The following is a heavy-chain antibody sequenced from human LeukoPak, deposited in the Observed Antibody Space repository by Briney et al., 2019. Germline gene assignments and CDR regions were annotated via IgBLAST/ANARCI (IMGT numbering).Heavy chain of an antibody. CDR3: ARDKGTEGLLPRGDWYFDL. Sequence: GRSLRLSCAASGFTFSSYSMNWVPQAPGKGLEWVSSISRSSTYIYYTGSMKGRFTISGDNPKNSLFLQMNSLRAEDTAVYYCARDKGTEGLLPRGDWYFDLWGRGTLVTVSS. CDR2: ISRSSTYI. J-gene: IGHJ2*01. V-gene: IGHV3-21*01. CDR1: GFTFSSYS. D-gene: IGHD3-3*01.